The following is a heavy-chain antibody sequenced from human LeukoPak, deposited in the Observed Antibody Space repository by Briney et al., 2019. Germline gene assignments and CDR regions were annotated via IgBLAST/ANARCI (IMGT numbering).Heavy chain of an antibody. D-gene: IGHD3-16*01. V-gene: IGHV3-23*01. J-gene: IGHJ4*02. Sequence: PGGSLRLSCTASGFTFSSYVMTWVRQAPGKALEWVSGISGSGDTYYADSVKGRFTISRDNSRNRLYLQMNSLRAEDTAVYYCAKDKDLSLGDDRQYWGQGTLATVSS. CDR3: AKDKDLSLGDDRQY. CDR1: GFTFSSYV. CDR2: ISGSGDT.